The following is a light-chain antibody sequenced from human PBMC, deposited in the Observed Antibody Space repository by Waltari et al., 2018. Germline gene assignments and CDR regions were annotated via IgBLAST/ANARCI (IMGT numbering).Light chain of an antibody. J-gene: IGKJ1*01. CDR3: QQYNDWPPWT. CDR1: LSVTSN. V-gene: IGKV3-15*01. CDR2: GAS. Sequence: EIVMTQSPASLSLSPGERATLSCRASLSVTSNLAWYQQKPGQAPRLLIYGASTRAAGIPVRFSGSGSGTEFTLTVSGLQSEDFAIYYCQQYNDWPPWTFGQGTKVEIK.